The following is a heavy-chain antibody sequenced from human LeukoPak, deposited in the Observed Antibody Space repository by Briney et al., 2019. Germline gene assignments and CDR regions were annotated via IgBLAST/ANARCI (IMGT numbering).Heavy chain of an antibody. CDR2: IYTSGST. V-gene: IGHV4-61*02. CDR3: ARGVRSTSPNWFDP. D-gene: IGHD2-2*01. CDR1: GGSISSGSYY. J-gene: IGHJ5*02. Sequence: SETLSLTCTVSGGSISSGSYYWSWIRQPAGKGLEWIGRIYTSGSTNYNPSLKSRVTISVDTSKNQFPLELSSVTAADTAVYYCARGVRSTSPNWFDPWGQGTLVTVSS.